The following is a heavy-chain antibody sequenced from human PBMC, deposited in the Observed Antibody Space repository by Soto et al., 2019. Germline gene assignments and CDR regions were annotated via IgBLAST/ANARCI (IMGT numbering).Heavy chain of an antibody. Sequence: QVQLVQSGAEVKKPGSSVKVSCKASGGTFSSYTISWVRQAPGQGLEWMGRIIPILGIANYAQEFQGRVTITADKSTSTAYRELSSLRSEDTAVYYCAREAAAGKTFDYWGQGTLVTVSS. CDR3: AREAAAGKTFDY. J-gene: IGHJ4*02. CDR2: IIPILGIA. V-gene: IGHV1-69*08. CDR1: GGTFSSYT. D-gene: IGHD6-13*01.